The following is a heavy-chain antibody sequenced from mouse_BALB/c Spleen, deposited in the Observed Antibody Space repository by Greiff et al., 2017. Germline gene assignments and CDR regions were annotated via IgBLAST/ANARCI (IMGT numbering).Heavy chain of an antibody. Sequence: DVQLVESGGGLVKPGGSLKLSCAASGFTFSSYAMSWVRQTPEKRLEWVATISSGGSYTYYPDSVKGRFTISRDNAKNTLYLQMSSLRSEDTAMYYCVGSTPWGQGTSVTVSS. D-gene: IGHD2-1*01. J-gene: IGHJ4*01. V-gene: IGHV5-9-3*01. CDR2: ISSGGSYT. CDR3: VGSTP. CDR1: GFTFSSYA.